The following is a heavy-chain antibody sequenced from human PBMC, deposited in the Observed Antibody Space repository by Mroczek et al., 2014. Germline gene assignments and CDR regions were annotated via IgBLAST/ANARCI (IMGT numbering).Heavy chain of an antibody. J-gene: IGHJ3*02. CDR3: ARGEPVQKGWYRSSFNM. CDR2: INPNNGDT. CDR1: GYIFTAFY. V-gene: IGHV1-2*02. D-gene: IGHD6-19*01. Sequence: QVQLVQSGAEVKNPGASVKVSCKTSGYIFTAFYIHWVRQAPGQRFEWMGWINPNNGDTYYAQKFQGRVTMTRDTSISTAYMELTRLKSDDTAVYFCARGEPVQKGWYRSSFNMWGQGTMVTVSS.